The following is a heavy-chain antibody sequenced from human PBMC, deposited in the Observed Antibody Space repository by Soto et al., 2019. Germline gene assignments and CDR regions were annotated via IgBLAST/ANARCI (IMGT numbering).Heavy chain of an antibody. CDR3: ASSYYDILTGPNYYFDY. V-gene: IGHV4-31*03. Sequence: SETLSLTCTVSGGSISSGGYYWSWIRQHPGKGLEWIGYTYYSGSTYYNPSLKSRVTISVDTSKNQFSLKLSSVTAADTAVYYCASSYYDILTGPNYYFDYWGQGTLVTVSS. D-gene: IGHD3-9*01. J-gene: IGHJ4*02. CDR2: TYYSGST. CDR1: GGSISSGGYY.